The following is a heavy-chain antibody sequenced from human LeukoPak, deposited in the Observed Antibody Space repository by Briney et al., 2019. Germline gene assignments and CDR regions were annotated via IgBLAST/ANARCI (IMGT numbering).Heavy chain of an antibody. V-gene: IGHV3-74*01. J-gene: IGHJ5*02. CDR2: INGDGSDT. CDR1: GFTFSGYW. CDR3: ARDPRNKGFDP. D-gene: IGHD1/OR15-1a*01. Sequence: GGSLRLSCAASGFTFSGYWMHWARQSPGKGLAWVSCINGDGSDTRYADSVKGRFTISRDNAKNTLYLQMNSLRVEDTGVYYCARDPRNKGFDPWGQGTLVTVSS.